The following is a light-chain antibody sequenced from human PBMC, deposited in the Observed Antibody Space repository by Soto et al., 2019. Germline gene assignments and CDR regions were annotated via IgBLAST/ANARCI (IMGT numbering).Light chain of an antibody. V-gene: IGLV2-14*03. CDR3: TSWATSSILL. J-gene: IGLJ2*01. Sequence: QSVLTQPASVSGSPGQSITLSCTGTNSDIGAFDYVAWYQQHPGRAPKLMIFAVSHRPSGVSNRFSGSKSGNTASLTISGLQAEDEAGYYCTSWATSSILLVGGGTKLTVL. CDR2: AVS. CDR1: NSDIGAFDY.